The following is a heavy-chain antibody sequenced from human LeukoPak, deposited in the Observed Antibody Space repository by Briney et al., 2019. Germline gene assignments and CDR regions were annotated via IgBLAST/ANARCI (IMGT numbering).Heavy chain of an antibody. CDR1: GYTFTSYG. CDR2: ISAYNGNT. D-gene: IGHD6-19*01. Sequence: GASVKVSCKASGYTFTSYGISWVRQATGQGLEWMGWISAYNGNTNYAQKLQGRVTMTTDTSTSTAYMELSSLRSEDTAVYYCARVFSGVGIAVAGTNYYGMDVWGQGTTVTVSS. CDR3: ARVFSGVGIAVAGTNYYGMDV. J-gene: IGHJ6*02. V-gene: IGHV1-18*01.